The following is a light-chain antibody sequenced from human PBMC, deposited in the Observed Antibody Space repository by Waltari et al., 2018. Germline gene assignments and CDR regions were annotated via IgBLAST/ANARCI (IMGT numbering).Light chain of an antibody. J-gene: IGLJ3*02. CDR1: SSDVRAYNY. CDR2: GVR. Sequence: QSALTQPASVSGSPGQSITISCTGTSSDVRAYNYVSWYQQKPVKAPQLIIYGVRASATGGPNRCSGSRSGYTAFLTIAGLQAEDEDDYYCSSYTASRTGVFGGGTKLTVL. V-gene: IGLV2-14*01. CDR3: SSYTASRTGV.